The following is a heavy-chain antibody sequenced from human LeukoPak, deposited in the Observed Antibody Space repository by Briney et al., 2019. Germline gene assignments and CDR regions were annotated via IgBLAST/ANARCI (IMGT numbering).Heavy chain of an antibody. D-gene: IGHD2-15*01. V-gene: IGHV4-38-2*01. CDR1: GYSISSGYY. CDR3: ARGRIVVVVAATNPFDY. J-gene: IGHJ4*02. CDR2: IYHSGST. Sequence: SETLSLTCAVSGYSISSGYYWVWTRQPPGKGLEWIGSIYHSGSTYYNPSLKSRVTISVDTSKNQFSLKLSSVTAADTAVYYCARGRIVVVVAATNPFDYWGQGTLVTVSS.